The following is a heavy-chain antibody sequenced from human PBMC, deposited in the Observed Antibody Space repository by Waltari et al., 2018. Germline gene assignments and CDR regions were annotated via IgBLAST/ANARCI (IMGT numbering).Heavy chain of an antibody. CDR1: GFTFDDYA. Sequence: EVQLVESGGGLVQPGRSLRLSCAASGFTFDDYAMPWVRHAPGKGLEWVSGISWNSGSIGYADSVKGRFTISRDNAKNSLYLQMNSLRAEDTALYYCAKDIWSGPQGPFDYWGQGTLVTVSS. D-gene: IGHD3-3*01. V-gene: IGHV3-9*01. CDR2: ISWNSGSI. CDR3: AKDIWSGPQGPFDY. J-gene: IGHJ4*02.